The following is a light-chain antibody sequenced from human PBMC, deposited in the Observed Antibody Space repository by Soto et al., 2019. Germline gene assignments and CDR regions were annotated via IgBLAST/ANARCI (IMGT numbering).Light chain of an antibody. V-gene: IGLV2-8*01. J-gene: IGLJ1*01. CDR1: SSDVGGYNF. CDR2: EVS. CDR3: SAYAGSSNGV. Sequence: LTQPPSASGSPGQSVTISCTGTSSDVGGYNFVSWYQQHPGKAPKLIISEVSKRPSGVPDRFSGSKSGNTASLTVSGLQAEDEADYYCSAYAGSSNGVFGTGTKVTVL.